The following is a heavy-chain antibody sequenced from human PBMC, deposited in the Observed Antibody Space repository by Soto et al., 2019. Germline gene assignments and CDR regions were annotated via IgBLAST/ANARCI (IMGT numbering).Heavy chain of an antibody. CDR3: ATQTISYTWGV. V-gene: IGHV4-4*02. CDR2: LSSGDER. D-gene: IGHD3-16*01. CDR1: GAPITTTKW. Sequence: QVQLQESGPGLVKPSETLSLTCTVSGAPITTTKWWAWVRLPPGKGLEWIGELSSGDERSSNPSLEGRFTMSIDKSNNHCYLKLTSVTAADTAIYYCATQTISYTWGVWGRGTSGTVSS. J-gene: IGHJ6*02.